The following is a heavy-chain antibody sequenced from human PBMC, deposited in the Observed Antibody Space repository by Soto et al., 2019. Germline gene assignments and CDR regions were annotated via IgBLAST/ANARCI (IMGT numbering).Heavy chain of an antibody. V-gene: IGHV4-34*01. D-gene: IGHD6-13*01. CDR2: INHSGST. Sequence: SETLSLTCAVYGGSFSGYYWSWIRQPPGKGLEWIGEINHSGSTNYNPSLKSRVTISVDTSKNQFSLKLSSVTAADTAVYYCARQGLEQQLVLWGQGTLVTVSS. CDR1: GGSFSGYY. J-gene: IGHJ4*02. CDR3: ARQGLEQQLVL.